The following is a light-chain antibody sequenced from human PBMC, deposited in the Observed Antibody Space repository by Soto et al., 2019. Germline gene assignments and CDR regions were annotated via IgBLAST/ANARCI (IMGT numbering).Light chain of an antibody. CDR3: TSDTNSISLYV. CDR2: DVS. CDR1: SSDVGGYNY. V-gene: IGLV2-14*01. Sequence: QSELTKRASVSGSPGQSITISCTGTSSDVGGYNYVSWYQQHPGKAPKLMIYDVSNRPSGVSNRFSGSKSGNTASLTISGLHSYYFSDYYSTSDTNSISLYVFRPVTMITVL. J-gene: IGLJ1*01.